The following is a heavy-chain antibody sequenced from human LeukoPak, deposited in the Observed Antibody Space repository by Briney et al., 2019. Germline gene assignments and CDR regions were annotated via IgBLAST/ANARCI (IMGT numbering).Heavy chain of an antibody. CDR3: ARLRAAGIAFDI. CDR2: IKHDGSDQ. D-gene: IGHD6-13*01. V-gene: IGHV3-7*01. J-gene: IGHJ3*02. CDR1: GFTFSNYW. Sequence: AGGSLRLSCVASGFTFSNYWLTWVRQAPGKGLEWVANIKHDGSDQYYLDSVKGRFTISRDNAKNSLYLQMNSLRAEDTAVYYCARLRAAGIAFDIWGQGTMVTVSS.